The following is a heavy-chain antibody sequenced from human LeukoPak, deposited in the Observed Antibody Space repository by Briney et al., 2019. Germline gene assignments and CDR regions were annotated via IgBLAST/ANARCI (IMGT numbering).Heavy chain of an antibody. D-gene: IGHD4-17*01. V-gene: IGHV3-30-3*01. CDR1: GFTFSSHA. J-gene: IGHJ4*02. CDR3: ASRDPTTVTTNY. CDR2: ISYDGSNK. Sequence: GGSLRLSCAASGFTFSSHAMHWVRQAPGKGLEWVAVISYDGSNKYYADSVKGRFTISRDNSKNTLYLQMNSLRAEDTAVYYCASRDPTTVTTNYWGQGTLVTVSS.